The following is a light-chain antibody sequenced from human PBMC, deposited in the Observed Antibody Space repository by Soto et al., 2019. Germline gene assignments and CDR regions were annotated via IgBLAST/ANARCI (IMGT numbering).Light chain of an antibody. CDR2: GAS. CDR1: QSCSSNS. CDR3: QRYGNLHKM. V-gene: IGKV3-20*01. J-gene: IGKJ1*01. Sequence: EIVWTQSPGTLSLSPGERATLSCRASQSCSSNSLAWYQQKPGQAHRLVIQGASSMATGIPDRFSGSGSGTDFTLTISRLEPEDFAVYYCQRYGNLHKMFGQGTKVEI.